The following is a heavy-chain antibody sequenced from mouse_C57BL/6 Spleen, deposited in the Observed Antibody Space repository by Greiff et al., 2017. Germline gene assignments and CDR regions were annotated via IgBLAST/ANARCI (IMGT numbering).Heavy chain of an antibody. D-gene: IGHD2-4*01. CDR2: INPSNGGT. CDR3: ARENYYDYDGGFAY. CDR1: GYTFTSYW. V-gene: IGHV1-53*01. J-gene: IGHJ3*01. Sequence: QVQLQQPGTELVKPGASVKLSCTASGYTFTSYWMHWVKQRPGQGLEWIGNINPSNGGTNYNEKFKSQATLPVDNSSSTAYLQLSSLTSEDSAVYYRARENYYDYDGGFAYWGQGTLVTVSA.